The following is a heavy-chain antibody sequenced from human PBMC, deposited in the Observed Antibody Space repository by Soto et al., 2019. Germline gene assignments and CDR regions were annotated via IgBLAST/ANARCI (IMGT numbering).Heavy chain of an antibody. D-gene: IGHD3-10*01. Sequence: QVQLEQSGAEVKKPGSSVKVSCQASGGTLSDHGVAWLRQAPGQGLEWMGGTIPVFNTAKYAQKFQGRVTVTADKFTNIAYMELSSLRSEDTAFYFCARGVYGSGNYYTGRSAFDIWGQGTMVIVSS. CDR2: TIPVFNTA. CDR3: ARGVYGSGNYYTGRSAFDI. J-gene: IGHJ3*02. CDR1: GGTLSDHG. V-gene: IGHV1-69*06.